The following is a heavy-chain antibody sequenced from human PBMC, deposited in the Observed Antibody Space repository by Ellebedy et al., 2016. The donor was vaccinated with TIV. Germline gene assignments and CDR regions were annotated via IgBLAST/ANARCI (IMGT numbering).Heavy chain of an antibody. V-gene: IGHV4-39*01. CDR2: LHTSGHN. J-gene: IGHJ4*02. Sequence: MPSETLSLTCSGSRGSLNTSSYYWGWLRQAPGKGLEWLGNLHTSGHNQYNRALRSRLTMSLDTSKNEFSLTVTSLIAADTAVYFCARGMEGLGLYYDNWGQGILVTVSS. D-gene: IGHD3-10*01. CDR3: ARGMEGLGLYYDN. CDR1: RGSLNTSSYY.